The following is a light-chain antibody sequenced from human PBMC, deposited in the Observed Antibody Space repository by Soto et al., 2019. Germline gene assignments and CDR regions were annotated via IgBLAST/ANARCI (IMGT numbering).Light chain of an antibody. CDR3: QQYRSLPIT. CDR1: QGIERS. Sequence: DIQMPQSPSSLSASVGDRVPITCQASQGIERSLYWYQQKPGKAPKLLIFDAVNLKTGVPSRFSGSGSGTDFTFTISSLQPEDIATYYCQQYRSLPITFGQGTRLDI. CDR2: DAV. V-gene: IGKV1-33*01. J-gene: IGKJ5*01.